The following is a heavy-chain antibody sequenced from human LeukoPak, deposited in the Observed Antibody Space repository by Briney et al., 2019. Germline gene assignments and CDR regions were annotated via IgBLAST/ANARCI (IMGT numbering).Heavy chain of an antibody. CDR2: IYYSGST. Sequence: SETLSLTCTVSGGSISSSSYYWGWIRQPPGKGLEWIGSIYYSGSTYYNPSLKSRVTISVDTSKNQFSLKLSSVTAADTAVYYCARVITYYYDSSGYYINWFDPWGQGTLVTVSS. V-gene: IGHV4-39*07. CDR1: GGSISSSSYY. J-gene: IGHJ5*02. CDR3: ARVITYYYDSSGYYINWFDP. D-gene: IGHD3-22*01.